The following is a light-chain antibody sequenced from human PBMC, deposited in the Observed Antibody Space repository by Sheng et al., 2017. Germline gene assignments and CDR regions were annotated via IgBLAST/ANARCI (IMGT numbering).Light chain of an antibody. CDR1: NIGSKR. CDR2: DDD. J-gene: IGLJ2*01. V-gene: IGLV3-21*02. CDR3: QVWDTGSNHVV. Sequence: SYILTQPPSVSVAPGQTATISCGGDNIGSKRVHWYQQRPGQAPVLVIHDDDDRPSGIPERFSGSNSGIMASLTISKVEAGDEADYYCQVWDTGSNHVVFGGGTKLTAL.